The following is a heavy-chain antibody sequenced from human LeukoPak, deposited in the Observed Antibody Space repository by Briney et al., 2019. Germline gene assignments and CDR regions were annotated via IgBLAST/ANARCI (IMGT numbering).Heavy chain of an antibody. CDR3: AKDRGGIISGYYFDY. CDR1: GFTFDDYT. Sequence: PGGSLRLSCAASGFTFDDYTMHWARQAPGKGLEWVSLLSWDGGSTYYADSVKGRFTISRDNSKNSLYLQMNSLRTEDTALYYCAKDRGGIISGYYFDYWGQGTLVTVSS. J-gene: IGHJ4*02. D-gene: IGHD2-15*01. CDR2: LSWDGGST. V-gene: IGHV3-43*01.